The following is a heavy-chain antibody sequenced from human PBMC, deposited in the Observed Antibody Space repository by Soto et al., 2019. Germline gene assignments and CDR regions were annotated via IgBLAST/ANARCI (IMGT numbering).Heavy chain of an antibody. V-gene: IGHV3-30*18. J-gene: IGHJ6*02. CDR3: AKNPIPVYYYYGRDV. Sequence: QVQLVESGGGVVQPGRSLRLSCAASGFTFSSYGMHWVRQAPGKGLEWVAVISYDGSNKYYADSVKGRFTISRDNSKNTLYLKRNRLRAEDRVVYYWAKNPIPVYYYYGRDVGGQGPTVPLPS. CDR1: GFTFSSYG. CDR2: ISYDGSNK.